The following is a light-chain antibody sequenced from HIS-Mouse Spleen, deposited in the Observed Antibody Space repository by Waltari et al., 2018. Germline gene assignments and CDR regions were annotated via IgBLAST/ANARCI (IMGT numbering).Light chain of an antibody. CDR2: AAS. J-gene: IGKJ1*01. V-gene: IGKV1-9*01. Sequence: DIQLTQSPSFLSASVGDRVTITCRASQGISSYLAWYQQNPGKALKLLFYAASTLQSGVPPRFTGSGFGPELPSTTSSLQPEDFAPYYCHQLNSYPPTFGQGTKVEIK. CDR1: QGISSY. CDR3: HQLNSYPPT.